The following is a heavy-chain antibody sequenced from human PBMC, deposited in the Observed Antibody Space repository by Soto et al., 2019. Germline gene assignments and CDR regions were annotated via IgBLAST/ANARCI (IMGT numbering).Heavy chain of an antibody. D-gene: IGHD6-6*01. CDR3: ARAPKVSGSSQTRPDF. Sequence: QVQLHQWGAGLLKPSETLSLACSIYSGSFSGYYWSWIRHPPGKGLEWIGEFCQSGHTNYRPSLNSRVSISIDTSKKQSSLNLASVSAADTAVYYCARAPKVSGSSQTRPDFWGQGTLVTVSS. CDR1: SGSFSGYY. J-gene: IGHJ4*02. V-gene: IGHV4-34*01. CDR2: FCQSGHT.